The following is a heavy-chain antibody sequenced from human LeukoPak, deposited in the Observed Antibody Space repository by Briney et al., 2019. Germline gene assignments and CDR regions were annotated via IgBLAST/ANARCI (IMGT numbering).Heavy chain of an antibody. CDR1: GFTFSSYS. V-gene: IGHV3-21*01. CDR2: ISSSSSYI. J-gene: IGHJ4*02. D-gene: IGHD3-3*01. CDR3: AKPHNHYDFWSGYLDY. Sequence: GGSLRLSCAASGFTFSSYSMNWVRQAPGKGLEWVSSISSSSSYIYYADSVKGRFTISRDNAKNSLYLQMNSLRAEDTAVYYCAKPHNHYDFWSGYLDYWGQGTLVTVSS.